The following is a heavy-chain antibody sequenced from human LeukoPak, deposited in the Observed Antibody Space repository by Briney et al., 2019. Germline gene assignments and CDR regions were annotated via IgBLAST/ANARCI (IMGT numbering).Heavy chain of an antibody. CDR2: ISGSGGST. J-gene: IGHJ4*02. CDR3: AKGSFYYYDSSGYYPSYYFDY. Sequence: GGSLRLFCAASGFTFSSYAMSWVRQAPGKGLGWVSAISGSGGSTYYADSVKGRFTISRDNSKNTLYLQMNSLRAEDTAVYYCAKGSFYYYDSSGYYPSYYFDYWGQGTLVTVSS. D-gene: IGHD3-22*01. V-gene: IGHV3-23*01. CDR1: GFTFSSYA.